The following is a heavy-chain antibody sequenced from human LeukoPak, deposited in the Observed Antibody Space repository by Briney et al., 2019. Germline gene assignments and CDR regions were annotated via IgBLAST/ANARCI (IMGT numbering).Heavy chain of an antibody. V-gene: IGHV3-23*03. J-gene: IGHJ3*02. CDR3: VTDPDPRYCSSTSCSPI. Sequence: GGSLRLSCAASGFTVSFYAMSWVRQAPGKGLEWVSVIAGGGSSTYYADSVKGRFTISRDNSKNTLYLQMNSLRVEDTAVYYCVTDPDPRYCSSTSCSPIWGQGTMVTVSS. CDR2: IAGGGSST. D-gene: IGHD2-2*01. CDR1: GFTVSFYA.